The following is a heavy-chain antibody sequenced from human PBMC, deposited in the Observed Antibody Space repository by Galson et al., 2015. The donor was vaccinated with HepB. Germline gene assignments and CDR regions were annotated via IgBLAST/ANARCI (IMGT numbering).Heavy chain of an antibody. CDR2: ISYDGSNK. J-gene: IGHJ6*02. CDR1: GFTFSSYA. V-gene: IGHV3-30-3*01. Sequence: LRLSCAASGFTFSSYAMHWVRQAPGKGLEWVAVISYDGSNKYYADSVKGRFTISRDNSKNTLYLQMNSLRAEDTAVYYCARAQTTVVTPASYYYGMDVWGQGTTVTVSS. CDR3: ARAQTTVVTPASYYYGMDV. D-gene: IGHD4-23*01.